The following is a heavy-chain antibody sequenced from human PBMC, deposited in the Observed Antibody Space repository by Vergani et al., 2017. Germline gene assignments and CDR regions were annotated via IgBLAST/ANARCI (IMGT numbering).Heavy chain of an antibody. CDR3: AGLRITIFGVVTQGYYMDV. V-gene: IGHV4-59*08. CDR1: GDSMNTYY. Sequence: QVQLQESGPGLVKPSETLSLTCSVSGDSMNTYYWTWIRQPPGKGLEWIGYIYDSGDTKYNPALKSRVPMSLDTSKNQFSLKLSSVTAADTAVYYCAGLRITIFGVVTQGYYMDVWGKGTTVTVYS. J-gene: IGHJ6*03. D-gene: IGHD3-3*01. CDR2: IYDSGDT.